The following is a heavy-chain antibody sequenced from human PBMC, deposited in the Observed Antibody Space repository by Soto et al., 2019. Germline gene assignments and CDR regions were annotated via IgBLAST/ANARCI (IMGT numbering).Heavy chain of an antibody. Sequence: ASVKVSCKASGYTFTSYAIHWVCQAPGQRLEWMGWINPGNGNTRYSQKFQGRVTISRDTSASTAYMEMSSLRFEDTAVYYCARVPRYNWNYAVDYWGHGTLVNVSS. D-gene: IGHD1-7*01. CDR2: INPGNGNT. J-gene: IGHJ4*01. V-gene: IGHV1-3*01. CDR3: ARVPRYNWNYAVDY. CDR1: GYTFTSYA.